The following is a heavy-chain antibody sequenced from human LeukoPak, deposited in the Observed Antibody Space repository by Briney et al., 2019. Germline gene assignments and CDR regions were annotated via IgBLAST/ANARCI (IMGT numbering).Heavy chain of an antibody. V-gene: IGHV4-59*11. D-gene: IGHD1-7*01. J-gene: IGHJ5*02. CDR3: ARDFSAGTGGHALFDP. CDR2: IYYSGST. Sequence: SETLSLTCTVSGGSISSHYWSWIRQTPGKGLEWIGYIYYSGSTNYSPSLKSRVTISVDTSKNQFSLKLSPVTAADAAVYYCARDFSAGTGGHALFDPWGQGTLVTVSS. CDR1: GGSISSHY.